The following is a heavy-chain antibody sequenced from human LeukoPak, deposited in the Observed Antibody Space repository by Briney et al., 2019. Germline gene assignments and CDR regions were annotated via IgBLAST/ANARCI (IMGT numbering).Heavy chain of an antibody. V-gene: IGHV3-53*01. D-gene: IGHD3-22*01. CDR1: GFTVSSNQ. J-gene: IGHJ4*02. CDR3: ARGPPINYYDSSGYYSGINYLDY. Sequence: GGSLRLSCAASGFTVSSNQMSWVRQAPGKGLEWVSVVYTGGNTYYADSVRGRFTISRDNSKNTVYLQMNSLRAEDTAVYYCARGPPINYYDSSGYYSGINYLDYWGQGTLVTVSS. CDR2: VYTGGNT.